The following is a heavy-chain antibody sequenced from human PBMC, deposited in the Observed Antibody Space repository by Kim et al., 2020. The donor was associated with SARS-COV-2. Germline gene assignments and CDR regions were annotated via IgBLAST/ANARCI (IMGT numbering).Heavy chain of an antibody. Sequence: GGSLRLSCAASGFTFSSYSMNWVRQAPGKGLEWVSSISSSSSYIYYADSVKGRFTISRDNAKNSLYLQMNSLRAEDTAVYYCARAGARDGYNPYWVQGTLVTVSS. CDR2: ISSSSSYI. CDR3: ARAGARDGYNPY. CDR1: GFTFSSYS. J-gene: IGHJ4*02. D-gene: IGHD5-12*01. V-gene: IGHV3-21*01.